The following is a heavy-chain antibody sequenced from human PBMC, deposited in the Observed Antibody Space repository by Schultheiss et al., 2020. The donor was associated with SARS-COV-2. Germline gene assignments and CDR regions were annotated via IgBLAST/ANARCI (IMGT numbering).Heavy chain of an antibody. CDR2: IWYDGSNK. J-gene: IGHJ5*02. CDR1: GFTFSSYG. Sequence: GESLKISCAASGFTFSSYGMHWVRQAPGKGLEWVAVIWYDGSNKYYADSVKGRFTISRDNSKNTLYLQMNSLRAEDTAVYYCARGSSSSGWANWFDPWGQGTLVTVSS. V-gene: IGHV3-33*01. D-gene: IGHD6-6*01. CDR3: ARGSSSSGWANWFDP.